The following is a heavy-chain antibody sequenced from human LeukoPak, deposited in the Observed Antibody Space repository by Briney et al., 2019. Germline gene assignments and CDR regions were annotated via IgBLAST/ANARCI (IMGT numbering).Heavy chain of an antibody. CDR3: TRQDSSGYYRP. J-gene: IGHJ5*02. CDR1: GFTFSGSA. D-gene: IGHD3-22*01. Sequence: GGSLRLSCAASGFTFSGSAMHWVRQASGKGLEWVGRIRSKANSYATAYAASVKGRFTISRDDSKNTAYLQMNSLKTEDMAVYYCTRQDSSGYYRPWGQGTLVTVS. V-gene: IGHV3-73*01. CDR2: IRSKANSYAT.